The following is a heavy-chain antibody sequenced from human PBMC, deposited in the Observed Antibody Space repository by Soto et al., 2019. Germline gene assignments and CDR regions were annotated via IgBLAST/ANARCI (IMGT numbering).Heavy chain of an antibody. J-gene: IGHJ4*02. CDR3: VSYGSGTYYSGYSFDF. Sequence: PSETLSLTCVVSGGSISSGGYFWSWIRQPPGKGLEWIGYIYHSGSTYYNPSLKSRVTISVDRSKNQFSLKLTSVTAADTALYYCVSYGSGTYYSGYSFDFWSQGSLVTVSS. V-gene: IGHV4-30-2*01. CDR1: GGSISSGGYF. D-gene: IGHD3-10*01. CDR2: IYHSGST.